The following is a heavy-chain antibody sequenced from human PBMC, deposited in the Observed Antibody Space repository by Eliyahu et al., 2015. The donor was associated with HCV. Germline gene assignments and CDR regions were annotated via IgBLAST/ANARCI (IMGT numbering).Heavy chain of an antibody. Sequence: QVQLVESGGGVVQPGRSLRLSCAASGFTFSSYAXHWVRQAPGKGLEWVAVISYDGSNKYYADSVKGRFTISRDNSKNTLYLQMNSLRVEDTAVYYCARDRGYCSSTSCYKGRNWFDPWGQGTLVTVSS. CDR1: GFTFSSYA. CDR3: ARDRGYCSSTSCYKGRNWFDP. V-gene: IGHV3-30-3*01. CDR2: ISYDGSNK. J-gene: IGHJ5*02. D-gene: IGHD2-2*02.